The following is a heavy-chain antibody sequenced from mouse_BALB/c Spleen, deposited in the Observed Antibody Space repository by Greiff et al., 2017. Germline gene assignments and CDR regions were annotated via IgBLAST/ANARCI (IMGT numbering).Heavy chain of an antibody. CDR3: ARSGLRRGVFDY. V-gene: IGHV1-7*01. CDR2: INPSTGYT. D-gene: IGHD2-2*01. CDR1: GYTFTSYW. J-gene: IGHJ2*01. Sequence: QVQLQQSGAELAKPGASVKMSCKASGYTFTSYWMHWVKQRPGQGLEWIGYINPSTGYTEYNQKFKDKATLTADKSSSTAYMQLSSLTSEDSAVYYCARSGLRRGVFDYWGQGTTLTVSS.